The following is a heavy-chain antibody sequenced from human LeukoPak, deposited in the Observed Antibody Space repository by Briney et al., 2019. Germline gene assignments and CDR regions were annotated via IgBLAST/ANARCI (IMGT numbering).Heavy chain of an antibody. Sequence: PGGSLRLSCAASGFTFSSYSMNWVRQAPGKGLEWVSSISSSSSYIYYADSVKGRFTISRDNAKNSLYLQMNSLRAEDTAVYYCARASPGLRFLEWSPLDYWGQGTLVTVSS. CDR1: GFTFSSYS. V-gene: IGHV3-21*01. D-gene: IGHD3-3*01. CDR2: ISSSSSYI. CDR3: ARASPGLRFLEWSPLDY. J-gene: IGHJ4*02.